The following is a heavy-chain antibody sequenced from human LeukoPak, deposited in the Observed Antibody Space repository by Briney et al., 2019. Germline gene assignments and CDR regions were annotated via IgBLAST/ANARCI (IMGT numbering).Heavy chain of an antibody. CDR3: AKNAPLYGSGSYYA. J-gene: IGHJ5*02. CDR1: GFTFSNYT. D-gene: IGHD3-10*01. CDR2: ITGNTVTT. Sequence: HPGGSLRLSCAASGFTFSNYTMSWVRQAPGKGLEWVSSITGNTVTTFYADSVKGRFTISRDNSKNTLYLQMNSLRAEDTAVYYCAKNAPLYGSGSYYAWGQGTLVTVSS. V-gene: IGHV3-23*01.